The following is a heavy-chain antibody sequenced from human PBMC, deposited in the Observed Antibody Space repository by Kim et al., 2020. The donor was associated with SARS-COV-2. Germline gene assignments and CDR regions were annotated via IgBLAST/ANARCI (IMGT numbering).Heavy chain of an antibody. V-gene: IGHV3-53*01. D-gene: IGHD3-22*01. CDR3: ARAVPSSGYMARRDDAFDI. Sequence: GGSLRLSCAASGFTVSSNYMSWVRQAPGKGLEWVSVIYSGGSTYYADSVKGRFTISRDNSKNTLYLQMNSLRAEDTAVYYCARAVPSSGYMARRDDAFDIWGQGTMVTVSS. CDR2: IYSGGST. J-gene: IGHJ3*02. CDR1: GFTVSSNY.